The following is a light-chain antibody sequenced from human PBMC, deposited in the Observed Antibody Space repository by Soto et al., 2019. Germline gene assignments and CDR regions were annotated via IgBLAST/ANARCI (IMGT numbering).Light chain of an antibody. CDR1: NSDIGDDNY. Sequence: QSVLTQPTSVSGSPGQSVTISCTGTNSDIGDDNYVSWYQQHPGEAPKLMIYEVSNRPSGISIRFPGSKSGNTASLTISGLQTEDEADYYCSSYSGSNTLEVFGPGTKGTVL. V-gene: IGLV2-14*01. J-gene: IGLJ1*01. CDR2: EVS. CDR3: SSYSGSNTLEV.